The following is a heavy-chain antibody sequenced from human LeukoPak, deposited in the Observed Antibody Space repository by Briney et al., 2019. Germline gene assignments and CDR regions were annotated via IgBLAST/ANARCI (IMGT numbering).Heavy chain of an antibody. CDR1: GFTLSDYY. J-gene: IGHJ4*02. D-gene: IGHD5-18*01. Sequence: GGSLRLSCAASGFTLSDYYMSWIRQAPGKGLEWVSYISSSGSTIYYADSVKGRFTISRDNSKNTLYLQMNSLRAEDTAVYYCARSRIQHPFDYWGQGTLVTVSS. CDR2: ISSSGSTI. CDR3: ARSRIQHPFDY. V-gene: IGHV3-11*04.